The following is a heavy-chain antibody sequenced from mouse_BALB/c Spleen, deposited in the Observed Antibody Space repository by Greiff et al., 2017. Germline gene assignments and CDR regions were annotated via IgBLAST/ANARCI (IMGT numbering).Heavy chain of an antibody. Sequence: QVQLKESGPGLVAPSQSLSITCTVSGFSLTSYGVHWVRQPPGKGLEWLGVIWAGGSTNYNSALMSRLSISKDNSKSQVFLKMNSLQTDDTAMYYCARGGYGNYVGNYAMDYWGQGTSVTVSS. J-gene: IGHJ4*01. CDR1: GFSLTSYG. CDR3: ARGGYGNYVGNYAMDY. CDR2: IWAGGST. D-gene: IGHD2-1*01. V-gene: IGHV2-9*02.